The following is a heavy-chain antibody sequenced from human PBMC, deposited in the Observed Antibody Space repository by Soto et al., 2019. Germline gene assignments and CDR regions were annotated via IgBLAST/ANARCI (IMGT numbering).Heavy chain of an antibody. J-gene: IGHJ6*02. CDR3: ARAAFLGYCSSTSCYRYYYYGMDV. CDR2: IYYSGST. V-gene: IGHV4-30-4*01. D-gene: IGHD2-2*01. Sequence: SETLSLTCTVSGGSISSGDYYWSWIRQPPGKGLEWIGYIYYSGSTYYNPSLKSRVTISVDTSKNQFSLKLSSVTAADTAVYYCARAAFLGYCSSTSCYRYYYYGMDVWGQGTTVTVSS. CDR1: GGSISSGDYY.